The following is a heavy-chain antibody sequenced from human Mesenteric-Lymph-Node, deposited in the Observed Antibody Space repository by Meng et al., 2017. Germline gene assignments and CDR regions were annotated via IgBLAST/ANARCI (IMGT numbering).Heavy chain of an antibody. V-gene: IGHV4-30-4*08. CDR2: IYYSGST. J-gene: IGHJ2*01. CDR1: GGSVSSGGYY. Sequence: QVQLQESGPGLVKPSQTLSLTCTVSGGSVSSGGYYWTWIRQHPGKGLEWFGHIYYSGSTSYNPSLKSRVTISVDTSNNQFSLKLSSVTAADTAVYYCARVGWRQWSFDLWGRGTLVTVSS. CDR3: ARVGWRQWSFDL. D-gene: IGHD5-18*01.